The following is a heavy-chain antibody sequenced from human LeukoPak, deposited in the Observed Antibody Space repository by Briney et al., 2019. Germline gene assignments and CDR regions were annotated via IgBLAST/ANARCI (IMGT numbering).Heavy chain of an antibody. J-gene: IGHJ5*02. CDR3: ARSITSGYYTNWFDP. Sequence: SETLSLTCTVSGGSISCSSYYWGWIRQPPGKGLEWIGSIYYSGSTYYTPSLKSRVTISVDTSKNQFSLKLSSVTAADTAVYYCARSITSGYYTNWFDPWGQGTLVTVSS. CDR2: IYYSGST. CDR1: GGSISCSSYY. D-gene: IGHD3-3*01. V-gene: IGHV4-39*07.